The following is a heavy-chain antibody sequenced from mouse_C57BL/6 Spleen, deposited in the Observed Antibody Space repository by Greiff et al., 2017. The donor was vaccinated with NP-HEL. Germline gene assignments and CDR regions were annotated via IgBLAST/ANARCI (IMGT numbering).Heavy chain of an antibody. Sequence: EVQLQQSGPELVKPGASVKISCKASGYTFTDYYMNWVKQSHGKSLEWIGDINPNNGGTSYNQKFKGKATLTVDKSSSTAYMELRSLTSEDSAVYYCASLDGYAMDYWGQGTSVTVSS. CDR3: ASLDGYAMDY. V-gene: IGHV1-26*01. CDR1: GYTFTDYY. CDR2: INPNNGGT. J-gene: IGHJ4*01. D-gene: IGHD2-3*01.